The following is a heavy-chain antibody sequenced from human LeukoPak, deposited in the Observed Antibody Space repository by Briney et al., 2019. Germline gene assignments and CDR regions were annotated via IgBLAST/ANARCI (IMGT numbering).Heavy chain of an antibody. CDR2: FYSTENT. Sequence: SETLSLTCTVSGGSISSYYWGWIRQPAGKGLEWIGRFYSTENTIYNPSLKSRVTMSGDTSKNQLSLKLNSVTVADTAIYYCARVIVATWDADWFDPWGQGILVTVSS. CDR3: ARVIVATWDADWFDP. CDR1: GGSISSYY. J-gene: IGHJ5*02. D-gene: IGHD2-21*01. V-gene: IGHV4-4*07.